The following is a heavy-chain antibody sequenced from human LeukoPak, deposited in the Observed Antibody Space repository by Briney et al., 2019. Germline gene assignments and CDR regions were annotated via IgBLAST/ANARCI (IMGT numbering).Heavy chain of an antibody. CDR3: AKAGSVLGYCSGGSCYDDY. Sequence: GGSLRLSCAASGFTFSTYAMSWVRQIPGKGLEWVSAISGSDDGTYYADSVKGRFTISRDNSRNTLYLQMNTLRAEDTAVYYCAKAGSVLGYCSGGSCYDDYWGQGTLVTVSS. J-gene: IGHJ4*02. CDR2: ISGSDDGT. V-gene: IGHV3-23*01. D-gene: IGHD2-15*01. CDR1: GFTFSTYA.